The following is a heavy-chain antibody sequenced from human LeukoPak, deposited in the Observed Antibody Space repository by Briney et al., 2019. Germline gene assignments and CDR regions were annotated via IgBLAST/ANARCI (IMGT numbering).Heavy chain of an antibody. CDR2: IRYDGSNK. V-gene: IGHV3-30*02. CDR3: AKAPVRGVISHLDY. D-gene: IGHD3-10*01. J-gene: IGHJ4*02. CDR1: GFTLSSYG. Sequence: GGSLRLSCAASGFTLSSYGMPWVRQAPGKGLEWVAFIRYDGSNKYYADSVKGRFTISRGNSENTLWLQMTSLRAEDTAVYYCAKAPVRGVISHLDYWGQGTLVTVSS.